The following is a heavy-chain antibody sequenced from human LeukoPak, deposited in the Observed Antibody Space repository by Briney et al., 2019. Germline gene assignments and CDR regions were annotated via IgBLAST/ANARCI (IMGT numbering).Heavy chain of an antibody. CDR3: ACTVGADIPDAYDI. J-gene: IGHJ3*02. CDR2: INPNSGNT. Sequence: ASVKVSCKASGYTFTGYYMHWVRQAPGQGLEWMGWINPNSGNTNYAQKLQGRVTMTTETSTSTAYMELRSLTSDDTAVYYCACTVGADIPDAYDIWGQGTMVTVSS. V-gene: IGHV1-18*04. D-gene: IGHD1-26*01. CDR1: GYTFTGYY.